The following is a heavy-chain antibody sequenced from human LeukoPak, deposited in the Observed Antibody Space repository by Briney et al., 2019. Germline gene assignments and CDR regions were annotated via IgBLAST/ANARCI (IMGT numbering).Heavy chain of an antibody. J-gene: IGHJ5*02. V-gene: IGHV3-30*03. CDR2: ISYDGNNK. Sequence: GSLRLSCAASGFTFRTYGMHWVRQAPGKGLEWVAVISYDGNNKYYADSVKGRFTISRDNSKNTLYLQMNSLRAEDTAVYYCARGFPGVRINWFDPWGQGTLVTVSS. CDR1: GFTFRTYG. D-gene: IGHD3-10*01. CDR3: ARGFPGVRINWFDP.